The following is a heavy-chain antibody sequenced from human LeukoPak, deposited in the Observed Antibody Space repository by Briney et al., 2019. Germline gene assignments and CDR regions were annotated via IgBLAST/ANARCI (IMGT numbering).Heavy chain of an antibody. CDR3: SFSSVRTGFFQY. Sequence: PGGSLRLSCAASGFTISSNQMSWVRQAPGKGLEWVSAIYSDGSTYYADSVKGRFTIPRDNSKNTLYLQMNSLRVEDTAVYFCSFSSVRTGFFQYWGQGTLVTVSS. CDR2: IYSDGST. D-gene: IGHD3-22*01. V-gene: IGHV3-53*01. CDR1: GFTISSNQ. J-gene: IGHJ1*01.